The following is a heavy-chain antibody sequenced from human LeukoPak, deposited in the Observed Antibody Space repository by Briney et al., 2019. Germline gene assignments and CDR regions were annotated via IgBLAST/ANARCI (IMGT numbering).Heavy chain of an antibody. V-gene: IGHV1-69*06. CDR2: IIPIFGTA. D-gene: IGHD3-16*02. J-gene: IGHJ6*03. CDR1: GGTFSSYA. Sequence: ASVKVSCKASGGTFSSYAISWVRQAPGQGLEWMGGIIPIFGTANYAQKFQGRVTITADKSTSTAYMELSSLRSEDTAVYYCACGSYRYTKRSPYYYYMDVWGKGTTVTVSS. CDR3: ACGSYRYTKRSPYYYYMDV.